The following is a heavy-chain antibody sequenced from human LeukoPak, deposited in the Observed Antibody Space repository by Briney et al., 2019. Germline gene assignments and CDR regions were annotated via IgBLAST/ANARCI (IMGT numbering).Heavy chain of an antibody. CDR2: INHSGST. CDR3: ARGRRGYYGSGSYYGY. J-gene: IGHJ4*02. V-gene: IGHV4-39*07. D-gene: IGHD3-10*01. CDR1: GGSISSSSYY. Sequence: SETLSLTCTVSGGSISSSSYYWSWIRQPPGKGLEWIGEINHSGSTNYNPSLKSRVTISVDTSKNQFSLKLSSVTAADTAVYYCARGRRGYYGSGSYYGYWGQGTLVTVSS.